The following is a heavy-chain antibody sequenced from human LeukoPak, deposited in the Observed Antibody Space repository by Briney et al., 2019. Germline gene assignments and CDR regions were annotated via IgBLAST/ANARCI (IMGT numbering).Heavy chain of an antibody. Sequence: ASVKVSCKASGYTFTSYGIRWVRQAPGQGLEWMGWISTKNVNINYAQKFQGRVTMTTDTSASTAYMEVRSLRSDDTAVYYCAAYSSSWPAGVWGQGTTVIVSS. D-gene: IGHD6-13*01. V-gene: IGHV1-18*01. CDR2: ISTKNVNI. CDR1: GYTFTSYG. J-gene: IGHJ6*02. CDR3: AAYSSSWPAGV.